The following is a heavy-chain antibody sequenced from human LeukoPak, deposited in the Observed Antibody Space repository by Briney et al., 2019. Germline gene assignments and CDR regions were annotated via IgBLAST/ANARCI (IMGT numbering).Heavy chain of an antibody. Sequence: SETLSLTCTVSGASISISSYYWGWIRQAPGKGLEWIASIHYSGSAYYSPSLKSRLSMSVDTSKKQFSLESTSVTAADTAVYYCASSRGGPPTEYFDYWGQGALVIVSS. V-gene: IGHV4-39*07. J-gene: IGHJ4*02. CDR2: IHYSGSA. D-gene: IGHD3-10*01. CDR1: GASISISSYY. CDR3: ASSRGGPPTEYFDY.